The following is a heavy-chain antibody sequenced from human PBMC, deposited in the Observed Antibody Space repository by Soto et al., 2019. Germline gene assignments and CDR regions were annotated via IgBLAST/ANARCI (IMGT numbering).Heavy chain of an antibody. CDR3: AKDLGYSYGQLWGNWFDP. CDR2: ISYDGSNK. J-gene: IGHJ5*02. V-gene: IGHV3-30*18. CDR1: GFTFSSYG. D-gene: IGHD5-18*01. Sequence: GGSLRLSCAASGFTFSSYGMHWVRQAPGKGLEWVAVISYDGSNKYYADSVKGRFTISRDNSKNTLYLQMNSLRAEDTAGYYCAKDLGYSYGQLWGNWFDPWGQGTLVTVSS.